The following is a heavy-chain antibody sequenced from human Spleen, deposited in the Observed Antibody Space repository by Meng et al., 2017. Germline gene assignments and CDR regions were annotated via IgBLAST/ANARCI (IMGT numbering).Heavy chain of an antibody. D-gene: IGHD1-26*01. V-gene: IGHV3-30*06. CDR3: ARPTTLAPTYFES. CDR1: GFTFIDYG. J-gene: IGHJ4*02. CDR2: ISYDGSNK. Sequence: GGSLRLSCAASGFTFIDYGMHWVLQAPGKGPEGVALISYDGSNKYYADSVKGRFTISRDNSKNTLYLQMNSLRPEARAVYFCARPTTLAPTYFESWGQGTLVTVSS.